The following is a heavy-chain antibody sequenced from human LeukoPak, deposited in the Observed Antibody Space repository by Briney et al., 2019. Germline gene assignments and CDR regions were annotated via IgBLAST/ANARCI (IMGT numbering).Heavy chain of an antibody. V-gene: IGHV4-59*01. J-gene: IGHJ3*02. D-gene: IGHD6-19*01. CDR2: IYYRGST. CDR3: ARGGYSSGWAIRINDAFDI. Sequence: SETLSLTCTVSGGSISSYYWSWIRQPPGKGLEWIGYIYYRGSTNYNPSLKSRVTISVDTSKNQFSLKLSSVTAADTAVYYCARGGYSSGWAIRINDAFDIWGQGTMVTVSS. CDR1: GGSISSYY.